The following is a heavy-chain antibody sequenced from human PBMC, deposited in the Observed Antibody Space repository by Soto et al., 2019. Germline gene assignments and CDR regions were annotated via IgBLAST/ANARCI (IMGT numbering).Heavy chain of an antibody. CDR2: IYYSGST. J-gene: IGHJ4*02. D-gene: IGHD5-12*01. V-gene: IGHV4-31*03. CDR1: GGSISSGGYY. Sequence: QVQLQESGPGLVKPSQTLSLTCTVSGGSISSGGYYWSWIRQHPGKGLEWIGYIYYSGSTYYNPSLKSRVTISVDTSKNQFSLKLSSVTAADTAVYYCARYAKLEMATIAFDYWGQGTLVTVSS. CDR3: ARYAKLEMATIAFDY.